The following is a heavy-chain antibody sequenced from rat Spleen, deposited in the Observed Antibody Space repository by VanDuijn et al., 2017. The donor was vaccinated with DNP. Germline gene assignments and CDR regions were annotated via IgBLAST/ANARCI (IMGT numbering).Heavy chain of an antibody. CDR3: ARTTRVYWYVDF. J-gene: IGHJ1*01. Sequence: EVQLVESGGGLVQPGRSMKLSCAASGFTFSNSGMHWIRQAPGKGLEWVASINTDGGSTFYPDSVKGRFTISRNNAENTLYLQMNSLRSEDTATYYCARTTRVYWYVDFWGPGTMVTVSS. CDR2: INTDGGST. V-gene: IGHV5S13*01. CDR1: GFTFSNSG. D-gene: IGHD1-4*01.